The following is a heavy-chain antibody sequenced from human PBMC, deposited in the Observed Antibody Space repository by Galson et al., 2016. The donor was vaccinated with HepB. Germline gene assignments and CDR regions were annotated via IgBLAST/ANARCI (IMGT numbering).Heavy chain of an antibody. CDR1: GFTFSNYV. CDR2: ISGPGHSK. Sequence: SLRLSCAASGFTFSNYVMNWVRQSPGKGLEWVSRISGPGHSKDYADSVNGRSTISRDNSKNTLYLQIDSLRSDDTAVYYCAKAFTTADNFYQYGMDVWGKGTTVTVSS. V-gene: IGHV3-23*01. CDR3: AKAFTTADNFYQYGMDV. J-gene: IGHJ6*04. D-gene: IGHD1-1*01.